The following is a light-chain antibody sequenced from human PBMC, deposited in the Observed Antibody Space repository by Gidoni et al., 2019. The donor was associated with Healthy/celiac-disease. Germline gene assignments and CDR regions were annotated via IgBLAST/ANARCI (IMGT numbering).Light chain of an antibody. V-gene: IGKV1-33*01. CDR1: QDISNY. CDR2: DAS. Sequence: DIKLNPSASSLSASVGDRVTITCQASQDISNYLNWYQQKPGKAPKLLIYDASNLETGVPSRFSGSGSGTDFTFTISSLQPEDIATYYCQQYDNPTITFGQGTRLEIK. J-gene: IGKJ5*01. CDR3: QQYDNPTIT.